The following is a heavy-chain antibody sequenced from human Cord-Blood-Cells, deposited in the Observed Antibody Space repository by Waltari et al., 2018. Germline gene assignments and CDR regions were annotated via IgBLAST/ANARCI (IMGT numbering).Heavy chain of an antibody. J-gene: IGHJ5*02. V-gene: IGHV4-4*07. CDR2: IYTSGST. D-gene: IGHD6-13*01. Sequence: QVQLQESGPGLVKPSETLSLTCTVSGGSISSYYWSWIRQPAGKGLEWIGRIYTSGSTNYNPSLKSRVTMSVDTSKNQVSLKLSSVTAADTAVYYCARDHAIAAASFGYWFDPWGQGTLVTVSS. CDR3: ARDHAIAAASFGYWFDP. CDR1: GGSISSYY.